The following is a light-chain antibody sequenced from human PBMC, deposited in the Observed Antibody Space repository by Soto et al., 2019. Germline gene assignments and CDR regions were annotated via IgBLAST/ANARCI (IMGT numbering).Light chain of an antibody. V-gene: IGKV3-15*01. Sequence: EIVMTQSPASLSVSPGERATLSCRASQSISRTLAWYQQKPGQAPRLLIYGASTRATGIPARFSGRGSGTDFTLTIISLQSEEVAVYYCHHYDSSRYTFGQGTKLEIK. CDR3: HHYDSSRYT. CDR1: QSISRT. CDR2: GAS. J-gene: IGKJ2*01.